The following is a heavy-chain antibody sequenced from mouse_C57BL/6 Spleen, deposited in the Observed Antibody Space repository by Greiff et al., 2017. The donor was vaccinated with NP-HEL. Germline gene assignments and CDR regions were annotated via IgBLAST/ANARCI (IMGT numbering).Heavy chain of an antibody. Sequence: QVQLKESGPGLVQPSQSLSITCTVSGFSLTSYGVHWVRQSPGKGLEWLGVIWSGGSTDYNAAFISRLSISKDNSKSQVFFKMNSLQADDTAIYYCARKGIYYGYDGGYAMDYWGQGTSVTVSS. CDR1: GFSLTSYG. V-gene: IGHV2-2*01. J-gene: IGHJ4*01. CDR3: ARKGIYYGYDGGYAMDY. CDR2: IWSGGST. D-gene: IGHD2-2*01.